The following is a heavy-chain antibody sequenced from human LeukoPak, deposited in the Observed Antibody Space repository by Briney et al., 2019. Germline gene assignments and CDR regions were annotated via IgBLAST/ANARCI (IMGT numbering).Heavy chain of an antibody. V-gene: IGHV4-4*02. CDR3: ARARTGDILTGYYTAYFDY. CDR1: GGSISSSNW. D-gene: IGHD3-9*01. Sequence: SETLSLTCAVSGGSISSSNWWGWVRQPPGKGLEWIGEIYHSGSTNYNPSLKSRVTISVDKSKNQFSLKLSSVTAADTAVYYCARARTGDILTGYYTAYFDYWGQGTLVTVSS. J-gene: IGHJ4*02. CDR2: IYHSGST.